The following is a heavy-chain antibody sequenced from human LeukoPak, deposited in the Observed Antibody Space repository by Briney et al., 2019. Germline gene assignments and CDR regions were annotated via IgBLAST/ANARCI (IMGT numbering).Heavy chain of an antibody. CDR1: GGSISSGGYS. CDR3: ARGGSSGYYYVNFDY. Sequence: SQTLSLTCAVYGGSISSGGYSWSWIRQPPGEGLEWIGYIYHSGSTYYNPSLKSRVTISVDRSKNQFSLKLSSVTAADTAVYYCARGGSSGYYYVNFDYWGQGTLVTVSS. V-gene: IGHV4-30-2*01. D-gene: IGHD3-22*01. CDR2: IYHSGST. J-gene: IGHJ4*02.